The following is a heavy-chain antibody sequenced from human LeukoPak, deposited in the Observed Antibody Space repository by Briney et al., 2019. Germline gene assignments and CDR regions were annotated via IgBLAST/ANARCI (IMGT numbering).Heavy chain of an antibody. J-gene: IGHJ4*02. D-gene: IGHD3-10*01. V-gene: IGHV3-64*01. CDR3: AREGVSSLFTMVKLYYFDY. Sequence: GGSLRLSCAASGFSFSSYPMHWVRQAPGQGLEYVSVIGSNGDGIYYANSVKGRFTISRDNAKNSLYLQMNSLRAEDTAVYYCAREGVSSLFTMVKLYYFDYWGQGTLVTVSS. CDR1: GFSFSSYP. CDR2: IGSNGDGI.